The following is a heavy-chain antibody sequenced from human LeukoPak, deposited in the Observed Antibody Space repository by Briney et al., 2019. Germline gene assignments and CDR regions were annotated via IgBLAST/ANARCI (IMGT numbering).Heavy chain of an antibody. CDR2: IIPIFGTA. Sequence: ASVKVSCKASGYTFTSYGMSWVRQAPGQGLEWMGGIIPIFGTANYAQKFQGRVTITADKSTSTAYMELSSLRSEDTAVYYCARDHLVFMATMSGNWFDPWGQGTLVTVSS. CDR1: GYTFTSYG. CDR3: ARDHLVFMATMSGNWFDP. J-gene: IGHJ5*02. D-gene: IGHD5-24*01. V-gene: IGHV1-69*06.